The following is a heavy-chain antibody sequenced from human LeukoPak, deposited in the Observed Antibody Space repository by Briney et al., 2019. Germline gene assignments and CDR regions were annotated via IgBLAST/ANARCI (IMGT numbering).Heavy chain of an antibody. D-gene: IGHD3-10*01. V-gene: IGHV4-34*01. J-gene: IGHJ5*02. CDR2: IYYSGST. Sequence: KSSETLSLTCGLYGGSFNEYCWAWIRQSPGKGLEWIGQIYYSGSTNYNPSLKSRVTISVDTSKNQFSLKLNSVTAADTAVYYCARNITSGWFDPWGQGTLVTVSS. CDR3: ARNITSGWFDP. CDR1: GGSFNEYC.